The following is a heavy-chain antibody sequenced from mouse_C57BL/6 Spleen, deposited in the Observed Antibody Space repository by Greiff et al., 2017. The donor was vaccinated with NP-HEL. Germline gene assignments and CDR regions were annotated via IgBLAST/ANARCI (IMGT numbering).Heavy chain of an antibody. CDR2: IDPSDSET. J-gene: IGHJ4*01. D-gene: IGHD1-1*01. V-gene: IGHV1-52*01. CDR3: ARWGTTVRYAMDY. CDR1: GYTFTSYW. Sequence: QVQLQQPGAELVRPGSSVKLSCKASGYTFTSYWMHWVKQRPIQGLEWIGNIDPSDSETHYNQKFKDKATLTVDKSSSTAYMQLSSLTSEDSAVYYCARWGTTVRYAMDYWGQGTSVTVSS.